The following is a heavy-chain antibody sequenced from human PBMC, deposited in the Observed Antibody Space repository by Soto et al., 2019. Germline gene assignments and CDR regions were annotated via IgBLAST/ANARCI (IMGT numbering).Heavy chain of an antibody. D-gene: IGHD1-1*01. J-gene: IGHJ4*02. Sequence: VQLVESGGGVVQPGRSLRLSCAASGFTFSSYGMHWVRQAPGKGLEWVAVISYDGSNKYYADSVKGRFTISRDNSKNTLYLQMNSLRAEDTAVYYCAKSSRITNYFDYWGQGTLVTVSS. CDR3: AKSSRITNYFDY. CDR2: ISYDGSNK. V-gene: IGHV3-30*18. CDR1: GFTFSSYG.